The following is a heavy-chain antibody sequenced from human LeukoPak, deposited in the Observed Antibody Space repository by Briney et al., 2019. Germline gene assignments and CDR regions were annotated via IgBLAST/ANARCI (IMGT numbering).Heavy chain of an antibody. D-gene: IGHD3-22*01. CDR2: ISSSGSTI. Sequence: GGSLRLSCAASGFTFSSYEMNWVRQAPGKGLDWVSYISSSGSTIYYADSVKGRFTISRDNAKNSLYLQMNSLRAEDTAVYYCARGALKYYYDSSGYDYWGQGTLVTVSS. CDR1: GFTFSSYE. V-gene: IGHV3-48*03. CDR3: ARGALKYYYDSSGYDY. J-gene: IGHJ4*02.